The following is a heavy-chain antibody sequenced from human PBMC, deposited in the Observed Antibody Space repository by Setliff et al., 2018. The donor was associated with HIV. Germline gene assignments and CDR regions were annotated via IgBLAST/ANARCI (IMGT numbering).Heavy chain of an antibody. Sequence: SETLSLTCIASGDSIGTPNYYWGWIRQAPGLGLGWVGSIYQSGRTFDNPSLSGRVTVSIATSKNQFSLKLTSVTAADTAVYYGASSGLYGDNFRIFWYFDVWGRGTLVTVSS. J-gene: IGHJ2*01. D-gene: IGHD4-17*01. CDR3: ASSGLYGDNFRIFWYFDV. V-gene: IGHV4-39*07. CDR1: GDSIGTPNYY. CDR2: IYQSGRT.